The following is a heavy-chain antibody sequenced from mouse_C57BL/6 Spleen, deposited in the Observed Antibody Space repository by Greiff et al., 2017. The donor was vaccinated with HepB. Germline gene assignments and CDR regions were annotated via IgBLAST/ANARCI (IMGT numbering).Heavy chain of an antibody. CDR2: ISYDGSN. D-gene: IGHD1-1*01. V-gene: IGHV3-6*01. Sequence: DVQLQESGPGLVKPSQSLSLTCSVTGYSITSGYYWNWIRQFPGNKLEWMGYISYDGSNNYNPSLKNRISITRDTSKNQFFLKLNSVTTEDTATYYCAGVGLREGAMDYWGQGTSVTVSS. CDR3: AGVGLREGAMDY. J-gene: IGHJ4*01. CDR1: GYSITSGYY.